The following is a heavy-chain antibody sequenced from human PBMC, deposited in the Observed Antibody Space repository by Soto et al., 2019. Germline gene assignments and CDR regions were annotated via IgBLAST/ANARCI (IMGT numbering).Heavy chain of an antibody. CDR3: VHRRYYYDSNLY. V-gene: IGHV2-5*01. D-gene: IGHD3-22*01. CDR2: IYWTDDE. J-gene: IGHJ4*02. Sequence: QITLKESGPTLVKPTQTLTLTCTFSGFSLSTSGVGVGWIRQPPGKALEWLALIYWTDDEHYSPSLQSRLTITKDTSTNQVVLTMTNLDPVDTATYYCVHRRYYYDSNLYWGKGTLVTVSS. CDR1: GFSLSTSGVG.